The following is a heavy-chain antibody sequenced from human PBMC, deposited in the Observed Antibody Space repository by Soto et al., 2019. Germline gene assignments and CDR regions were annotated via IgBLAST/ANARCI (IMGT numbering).Heavy chain of an antibody. V-gene: IGHV1-3*01. J-gene: IGHJ6*03. D-gene: IGHD3-3*01. Sequence: ASVKVSCKASGYTFTSYAMHWVRQAPGQRLEWMGWINAGNGNTKYSQKFQGRVTITRDTSASTAYMELSSLRSEDTAVYYCARDGDVFWGVYKSYYNYRDVGGKGPRVTVSS. CDR1: GYTFTSYA. CDR2: INAGNGNT. CDR3: ARDGDVFWGVYKSYYNYRDV.